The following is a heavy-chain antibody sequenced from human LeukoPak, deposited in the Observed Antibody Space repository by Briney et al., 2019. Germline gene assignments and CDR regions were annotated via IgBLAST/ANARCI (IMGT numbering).Heavy chain of an antibody. CDR2: ISAYNGNT. V-gene: IGHV1-18*01. CDR3: ARDRGIAARSGTFDY. D-gene: IGHD6-13*01. J-gene: IGHJ4*02. Sequence: ASVKVSCKASGYTFTSYGISWVRQAPGQGLEWMGWISAYNGNTNYAQKLQGRVTMTTDTSTSTAYMELRSLRSDDTAVYYCARDRGIAARSGTFDYWGQGTLVTVSS. CDR1: GYTFTSYG.